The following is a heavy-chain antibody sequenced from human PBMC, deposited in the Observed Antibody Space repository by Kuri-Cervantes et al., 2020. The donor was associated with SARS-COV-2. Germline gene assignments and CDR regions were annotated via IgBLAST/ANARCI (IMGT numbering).Heavy chain of an antibody. CDR2: INWNGGST. CDR1: GFTFSSYE. J-gene: IGHJ5*02. Sequence: GESLKISCAASGFTFSSYEMNWVRQAPGKGLEWVSRINWNGGSTGYADSVKGRFTISRDNAKNSLYLQMNSLRAEDTAVYYCARDPKLGLPPAWGQGTLVTVSS. V-gene: IGHV3-20*04. CDR3: ARDPKLGLPPA. D-gene: IGHD1-7*01.